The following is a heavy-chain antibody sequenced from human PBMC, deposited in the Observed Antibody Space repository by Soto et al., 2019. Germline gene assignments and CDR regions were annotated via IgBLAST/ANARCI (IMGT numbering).Heavy chain of an antibody. J-gene: IGHJ5*02. V-gene: IGHV1-69*13. CDR3: ARARLNSGSYLRWFDP. Sequence: GASVKVSCKASGGTFSSYAISWVRQAPGQGLEWMGGIIPIFGTANYAQKFQGRVTITADESTSTAYMELSSLRSEDTAVYYCARARLNSGSYLRWFDPWGQGTLVTVSS. D-gene: IGHD1-26*01. CDR2: IIPIFGTA. CDR1: GGTFSSYA.